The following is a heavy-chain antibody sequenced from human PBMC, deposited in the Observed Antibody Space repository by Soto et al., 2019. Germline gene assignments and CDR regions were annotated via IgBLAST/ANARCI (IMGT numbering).Heavy chain of an antibody. Sequence: ASVKVSCKASGYTFTSYGISWVRQAPGQGLEWMGWISAYNGNTNYAQKLQGRVTMTTDTSTSTAYMELRSLRSDDTAVYYCARDREVVCCGCSCSPYYYYYGMDVWGQGTTVTVSS. CDR2: ISAYNGNT. CDR1: GYTFTSYG. D-gene: IGHD2-15*01. J-gene: IGHJ6*02. CDR3: ARDREVVCCGCSCSPYYYYYGMDV. V-gene: IGHV1-18*01.